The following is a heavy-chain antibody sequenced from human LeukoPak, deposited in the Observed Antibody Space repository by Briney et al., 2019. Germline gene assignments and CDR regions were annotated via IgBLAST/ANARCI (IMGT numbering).Heavy chain of an antibody. CDR2: IDPRDSDT. CDR3: AKMSRDGYTLDY. V-gene: IGHV5-51*01. CDR1: GYSFSNYW. Sequence: GESLKISCKGSGYSFSNYWIGWVRQMPGKGLEWMGIIDPRDSDTRYSPSFEGQVTISADKSISTAYLQWSSLKASDSVMFYCAKMSRDGYTLDYWGQGTLVTVSS. J-gene: IGHJ4*02. D-gene: IGHD5-24*01.